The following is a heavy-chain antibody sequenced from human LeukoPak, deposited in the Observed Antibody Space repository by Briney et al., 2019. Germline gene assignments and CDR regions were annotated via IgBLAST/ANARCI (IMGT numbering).Heavy chain of an antibody. CDR3: ARGKVGAPTLAAACYFDY. CDR2: ISAYNGNT. J-gene: IGHJ4*02. V-gene: IGHV1-18*01. D-gene: IGHD6-13*01. Sequence: ASVKVSCKASGYTFTSYGISWVRQAPGQGLEWMGWISAYNGNTNYAQKLQGRVTMTTDTSTSTAYMELRSLRSDDTAVYYCARGKVGAPTLAAACYFDYWGQGTLVTVSS. CDR1: GYTFTSYG.